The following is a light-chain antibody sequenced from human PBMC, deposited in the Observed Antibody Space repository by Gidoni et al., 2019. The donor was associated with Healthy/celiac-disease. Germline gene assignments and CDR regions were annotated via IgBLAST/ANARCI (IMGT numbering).Light chain of an antibody. Sequence: DIVMTQSPDSLAVSLGERATINCKSSQSVLYSSNNKNYLAWYQPKPGQPPKLLIYWASTRESGVPDRFSGRGSGTDFTLTISSLQAEDVAVYYCQQYSSTPRTFXGXTKVEIK. CDR2: WAS. CDR3: QQYSSTPRT. J-gene: IGKJ4*01. V-gene: IGKV4-1*01. CDR1: QSVLYSSNNKNY.